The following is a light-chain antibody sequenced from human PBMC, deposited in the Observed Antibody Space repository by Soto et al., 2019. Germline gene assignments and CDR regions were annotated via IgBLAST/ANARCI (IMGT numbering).Light chain of an antibody. V-gene: IGLV2-23*02. J-gene: IGLJ1*01. CDR3: RSFAGSTTPLYV. Sequence: QSVLTQPASVSGSPGQSITISCTGTSSDVGSYNLVSWYQHFPGKAPKVMIYAVSKRPSGVPNRFSGSKSGNTASLTISGLQAEDEGDYYCRSFAGSTTPLYVFGTGTKVTVL. CDR1: SSDVGSYNL. CDR2: AVS.